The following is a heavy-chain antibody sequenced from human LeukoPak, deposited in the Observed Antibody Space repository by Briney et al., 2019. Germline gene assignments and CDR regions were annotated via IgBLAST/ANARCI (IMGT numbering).Heavy chain of an antibody. Sequence: PGGSLRLSCAASGFTVSSNYMSWVRQAPGKGLEWVSVIYSGGSTYYADSVKGRFTISRDNSKNTLYLQMNSLRAEDTAVYYCAREAYYYDSSGYYYVQAFDIWGQGTMVTVSS. CDR3: AREAYYYDSSGYYYVQAFDI. J-gene: IGHJ3*02. V-gene: IGHV3-66*01. D-gene: IGHD3-22*01. CDR1: GFTVSSNY. CDR2: IYSGGST.